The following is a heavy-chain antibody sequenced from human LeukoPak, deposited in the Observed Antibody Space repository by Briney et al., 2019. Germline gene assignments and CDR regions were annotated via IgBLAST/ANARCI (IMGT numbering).Heavy chain of an antibody. V-gene: IGHV3-23*01. CDR3: AKHDSSGWYGIDY. J-gene: IGHJ4*02. CDR1: GFTFSSYA. D-gene: IGHD6-19*01. Sequence: GGSLRLSCAAPGFTFSSYAMSWVRQAPGKGLEWVSAISGSGGSTYYADSVKGRFTISRDNSKNTLYLQMSSLRAEDTAVFYCAKHDSSGWYGIDYWGQGILVTVSS. CDR2: ISGSGGST.